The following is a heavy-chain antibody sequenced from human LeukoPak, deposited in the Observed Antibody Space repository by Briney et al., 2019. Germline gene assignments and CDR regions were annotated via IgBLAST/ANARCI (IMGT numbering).Heavy chain of an antibody. J-gene: IGHJ4*02. CDR3: ARESLGAADDYGGNPFDY. D-gene: IGHD4-23*01. Sequence: GASVKVSCKASGYTFTGYYMHWVRQAPGQGLEWMGWINPNSGGTNYAQKFQGRVTMTRDTSISTAYMELSRLRSVDTAVYYCARESLGAADDYGGNPFDYWGQGTLVTVSS. V-gene: IGHV1-2*02. CDR1: GYTFTGYY. CDR2: INPNSGGT.